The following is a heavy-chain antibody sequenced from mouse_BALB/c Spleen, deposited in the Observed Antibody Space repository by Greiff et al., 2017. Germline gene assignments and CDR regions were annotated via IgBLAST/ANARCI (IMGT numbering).Heavy chain of an antibody. V-gene: IGHV3-2*02. CDR2: ISYSGST. D-gene: IGHD2-1*01. CDR3: ARSDGNYLAWFAY. Sequence: DVQLQESGPGLVKPSQSLSLTCTVTGYSITSDYAWNWIRQFPGNKLEWMGYISYSGSTSYNPSLKSRISITRDTSKNQFFLQLNSVTTEDTATYYCARSDGNYLAWFAYWGQGTLVTVSA. CDR1: GYSITSDYA. J-gene: IGHJ3*01.